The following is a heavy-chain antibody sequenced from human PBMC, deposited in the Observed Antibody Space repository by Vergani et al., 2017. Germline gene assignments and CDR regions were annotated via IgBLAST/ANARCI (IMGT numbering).Heavy chain of an antibody. V-gene: IGHV4-59*08. D-gene: IGHD3-9*01. J-gene: IGHJ4*02. CDR1: GGSISSYY. Sequence: QVQLQESGPGLVKPSETLSLTCTVSGGSISSYYWSWIRQPPGKGLEWIGYIYYSGSTNYNPSLKSRVTISVDTSKNQFSLKLSSVTAADTAVYYCARGGRDAYDILTGYYKEPSSPTTYYFDYWGQGTLVTVSS. CDR2: IYYSGST. CDR3: ARGGRDAYDILTGYYKEPSSPTTYYFDY.